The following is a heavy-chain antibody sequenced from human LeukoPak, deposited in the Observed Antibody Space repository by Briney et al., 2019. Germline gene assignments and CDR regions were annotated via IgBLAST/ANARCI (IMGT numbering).Heavy chain of an antibody. J-gene: IGHJ6*02. Sequence: GGSLRLSCAASGPTFSSHWMHWVRQAPGKGPVWVSRITSDGSTTIYADSVKGRFTISRDNAKNTLYLQMNSLRAEDTAVYYCVRDSRYTMDVWGQGTTVTVPS. CDR1: GPTFSSHW. V-gene: IGHV3-74*01. CDR3: VRDSRYTMDV. CDR2: ITSDGSTT. D-gene: IGHD5-18*01.